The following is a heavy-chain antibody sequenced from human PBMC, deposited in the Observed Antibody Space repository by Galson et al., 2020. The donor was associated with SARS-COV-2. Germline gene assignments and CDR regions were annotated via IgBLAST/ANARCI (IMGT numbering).Heavy chain of an antibody. J-gene: IGHJ4*02. CDR3: ARGLDGTGRSNGWDY. CDR1: GGSFSGYF. D-gene: IGHD2-8*02. V-gene: IGHV4-34*01. CDR2: VNHSGST. Sequence: ETLSLTCAVYGGSFSGYFWSWIRQPPGKGLEWIGEVNHSGSTNYNPSLKSRVTISVDTSKNQFSLKLSSVTAADTAVYYCARGLDGTGRSNGWDYWGQGTLVTVSS.